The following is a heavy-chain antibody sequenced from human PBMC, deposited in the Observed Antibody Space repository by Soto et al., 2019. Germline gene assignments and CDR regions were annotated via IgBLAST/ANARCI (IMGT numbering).Heavy chain of an antibody. V-gene: IGHV4-59*08. Sequence: TSETLSLTCTVSGGSISDHYYMWIRQSPGKGLEYIGYIHNGGSTNYNPSLESRVSISVDTSKNQFSLKLSSVTAADTAVYYCARSEVEFGAVIVMGYAFDIWGQGTMVTVSS. CDR2: IHNGGST. D-gene: IGHD3-16*02. J-gene: IGHJ3*02. CDR3: ARSEVEFGAVIVMGYAFDI. CDR1: GGSISDHY.